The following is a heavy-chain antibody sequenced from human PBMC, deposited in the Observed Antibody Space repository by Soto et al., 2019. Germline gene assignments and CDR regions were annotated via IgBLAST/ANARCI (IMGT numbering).Heavy chain of an antibody. CDR3: VSYRNGTTFQRFAY. CDR1: GFTFTTYW. CDR2: INQDGSEK. D-gene: IGHD1-1*01. V-gene: IGHV3-7*01. Sequence: EVQLVESGGGLVQPGGSLRLSCAASGFTFTTYWRNWVRQAPGKGLEWVANINQDGSEKYYVDSVKGRFTVSIDNDKNSLYLQMNSLRAEDTAVYYCVSYRNGTTFQRFAYWGQGNLVTVSS. J-gene: IGHJ4*02.